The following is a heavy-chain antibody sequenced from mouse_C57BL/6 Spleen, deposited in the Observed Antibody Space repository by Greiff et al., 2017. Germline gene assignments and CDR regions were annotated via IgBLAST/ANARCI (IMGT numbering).Heavy chain of an antibody. CDR2: ISDGGSYT. CDR1: GFTFSSYA. V-gene: IGHV5-4*01. J-gene: IGHJ4*01. D-gene: IGHD1-1*01. CDR3: ARGGVTTVVALYAMDY. Sequence: EVQGVESGGGLVKPGGSLKLSCAASGFTFSSYAMSWVRQTPEKRLEWVATISDGGSYTYYPDNVKGRFTISRDNAKNNLYLQMSHLKSEDTAMYYCARGGVTTVVALYAMDYWGQGTSVTVSS.